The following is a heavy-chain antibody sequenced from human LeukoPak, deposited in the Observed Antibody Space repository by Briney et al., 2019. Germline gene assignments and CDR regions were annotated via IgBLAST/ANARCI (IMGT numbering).Heavy chain of an antibody. CDR3: ARGGLRSIAALALDY. D-gene: IGHD6-6*01. Sequence: ASVKVSCKASGGTFSSYAISWVRQAPGQGLEWMGGIIPIFGTANYAQKFQGRVTITTDESTSTAYMELSSLRSEDTAVYYCARGGLRSIAALALDYWGQGTLVTVSS. CDR1: GGTFSSYA. CDR2: IIPIFGTA. V-gene: IGHV1-69*05. J-gene: IGHJ4*02.